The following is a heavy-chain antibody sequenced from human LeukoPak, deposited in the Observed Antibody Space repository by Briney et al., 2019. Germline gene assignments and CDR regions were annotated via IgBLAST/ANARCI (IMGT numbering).Heavy chain of an antibody. Sequence: SETLSLTCTVSGGSISSYYWSWIRQPAGKGLEWIGRIYTSGSTNYNPSLKSRVTMSVDTSKNQFSLKLSYVTAADTAVYYCARVPEQWLQLLFDYWGQEPWSPSPQ. CDR2: IYTSGST. CDR1: GGSISSYY. V-gene: IGHV4-4*07. J-gene: IGHJ4*01. CDR3: ARVPEQWLQLLFDY. D-gene: IGHD6-19*01.